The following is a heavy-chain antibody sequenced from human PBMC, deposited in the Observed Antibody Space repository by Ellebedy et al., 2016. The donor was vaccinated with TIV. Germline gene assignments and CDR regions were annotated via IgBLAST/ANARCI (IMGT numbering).Heavy chain of an antibody. CDR3: ARGGSGYHRYYFDL. CDR1: GVSFSSSG. Sequence: SVKVSCXAFGVSFSSSGVNWVRQAPDQGLEWMGGTIPGFDSANYAQKFQDRLRVSADESTSTAYMELNSLRSDDTAVYFCARGGSGYHRYYFDLWGQGTPVTVSS. J-gene: IGHJ4*02. V-gene: IGHV1-69*13. CDR2: TIPGFDSA. D-gene: IGHD5-12*01.